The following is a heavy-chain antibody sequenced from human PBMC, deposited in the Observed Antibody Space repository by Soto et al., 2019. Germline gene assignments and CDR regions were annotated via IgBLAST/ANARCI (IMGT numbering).Heavy chain of an antibody. J-gene: IGHJ6*02. D-gene: IGHD2-2*01. CDR3: ARDRLVPYGYGMDV. V-gene: IGHV3-30*09. CDR2: ICGDGSKK. Sequence: GGSLRLSCAASQFTFSDFAMRWVRQAPGKGLEWVALICGDGSKKYYVDSVKGRFAVSRDNSKNTLYLQMNSLRVEDTAVYYCARDRLVPYGYGMDVWGQGTTVTV. CDR1: QFTFSDFA.